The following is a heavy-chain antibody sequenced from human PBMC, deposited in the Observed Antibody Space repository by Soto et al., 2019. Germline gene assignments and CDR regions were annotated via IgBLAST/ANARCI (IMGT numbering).Heavy chain of an antibody. CDR1: GGSISSSSYY. V-gene: IGHV4-39*01. CDR3: ARHSGYSYGYRLYYYYGMDV. J-gene: IGHJ6*02. Sequence: SETLSLTCTVSGGSISSSSYYWGWIRQPPGKGLEWIGSIYYSGSTYYNPSLKSRVTISVDTSKNQFSLKLSSVTAADTAVYYCARHSGYSYGYRLYYYYGMDVWGQGTTVTVSS. D-gene: IGHD5-18*01. CDR2: IYYSGST.